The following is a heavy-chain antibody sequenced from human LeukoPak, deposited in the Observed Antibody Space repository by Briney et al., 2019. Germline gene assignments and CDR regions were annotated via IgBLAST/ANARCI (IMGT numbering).Heavy chain of an antibody. J-gene: IGHJ3*02. CDR2: IYYSGTS. CDR1: GDSMASYY. CDR3: ARHDQVSTSSPKFNDAFDI. V-gene: IGHV4-59*08. Sequence: SETLSLTCTVSGDSMASYYWSWIRQPPGKGLEWIGNIYYSGTSNYNPSLRSRVTISEDTSKNQFSLELNSVTVADTAVYYCARHDQVSTSSPKFNDAFDIWGQGTMVTVSS. D-gene: IGHD2-2*01.